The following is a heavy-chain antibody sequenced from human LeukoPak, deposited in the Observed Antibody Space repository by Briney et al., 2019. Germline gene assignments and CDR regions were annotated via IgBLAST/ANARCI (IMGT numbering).Heavy chain of an antibody. CDR1: GFTFSDAW. D-gene: IGHD5-18*01. CDR3: AREGSLYGYHSFDS. V-gene: IGHV3-15*01. J-gene: IGHJ4*02. Sequence: GGSLTLSCAASGFTFSDAWMTWVRQAAGKGLAGVGRIKPTKTDGGAPYYATAVEGRITNSRDDSRDMMYLQMNSLKTDDTAVYYCAREGSLYGYHSFDSWGQGTLVTVSS. CDR2: IKPTKTDGGAP.